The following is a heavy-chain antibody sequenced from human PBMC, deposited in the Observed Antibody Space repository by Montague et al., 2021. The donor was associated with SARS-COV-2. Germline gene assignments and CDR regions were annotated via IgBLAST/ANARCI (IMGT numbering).Heavy chain of an antibody. D-gene: IGHD4-17*01. CDR1: GGSIRTSSYY. J-gene: IGHJ3*02. Sequence: SETLSLTCTVSGGSIRTSSYYWGWIRQPPGKGLDWIGSIYYSWSTYYNPSLKSRVTISVDTSKNQFSLKLSSVTAADTAVYYCAMRGGALDAFDIWGQGTMVIVSS. CDR2: IYYSWST. V-gene: IGHV4-39*01. CDR3: AMRGGALDAFDI.